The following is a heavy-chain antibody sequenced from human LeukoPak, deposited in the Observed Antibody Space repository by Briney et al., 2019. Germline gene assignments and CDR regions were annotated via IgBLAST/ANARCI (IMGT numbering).Heavy chain of an antibody. CDR3: ARTGVVVVPAAIVLGPDDYYMDV. Sequence: SVKVSCKASGYTFTSYDINWVRQATGQGLEWMGGIIPIFGTANYAQKFQGRVTITADESTSTAYMELSSLRSEDTAVYYCARTGVVVVPAAIVLGPDDYYMDVWGKGTTVTVSS. CDR1: GYTFTSYD. D-gene: IGHD2-2*02. CDR2: IIPIFGTA. V-gene: IGHV1-69*13. J-gene: IGHJ6*03.